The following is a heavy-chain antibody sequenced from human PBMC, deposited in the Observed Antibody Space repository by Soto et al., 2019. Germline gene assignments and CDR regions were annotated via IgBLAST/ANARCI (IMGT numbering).Heavy chain of an antibody. D-gene: IGHD3-16*01. J-gene: IGHJ4*02. Sequence: GGSLRLSCAASEFTFSSHAMTWVRQAPGKGLEWVSVISAGGETTFYADSVKGRFRISRDDSKNTLYLQMNNLRVEDTALYFCAKDWGGPVQNYYFDYWGQGTRVTSPQ. CDR1: EFTFSSHA. V-gene: IGHV3-23*01. CDR3: AKDWGGPVQNYYFDY. CDR2: ISAGGETT.